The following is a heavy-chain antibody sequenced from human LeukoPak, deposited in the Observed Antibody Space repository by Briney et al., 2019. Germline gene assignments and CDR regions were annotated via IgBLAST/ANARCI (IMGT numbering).Heavy chain of an antibody. Sequence: GGSLRLSCSASGFTFSYYAMHWVRQTPGKGLEYVAAINSNGGSTYYADSVKGRFTISRDNSKNTLYLQMNSLRAEDTAVYYCAKDGYSYGQAFDYWGQGTLVTVSS. D-gene: IGHD5-18*01. CDR1: GFTFSYYA. J-gene: IGHJ4*02. CDR2: INSNGGST. V-gene: IGHV3-64*04. CDR3: AKDGYSYGQAFDY.